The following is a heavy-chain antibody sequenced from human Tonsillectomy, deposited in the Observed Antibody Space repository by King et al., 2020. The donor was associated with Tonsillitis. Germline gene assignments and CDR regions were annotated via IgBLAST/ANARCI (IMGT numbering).Heavy chain of an antibody. CDR3: AKVAYYYDGSGPDAFDI. CDR1: GFPFRSYT. CDR2: ISGSGGST. D-gene: IGHD3-22*01. V-gene: IGHV3-23*04. J-gene: IGHJ3*02. Sequence: VQLVESGGGLLQPGGSLRLSCAASGFPFRSYTMSWVRQAPGKGLEWVSAISGSGGSTYYADSVKGRFTISRDNSKNTLYLQMNSLRAEDTAVYYCAKVAYYYDGSGPDAFDIWGQGTMVTVSS.